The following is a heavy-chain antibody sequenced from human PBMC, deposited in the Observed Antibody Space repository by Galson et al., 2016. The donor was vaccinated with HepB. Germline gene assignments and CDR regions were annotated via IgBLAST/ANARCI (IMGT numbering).Heavy chain of an antibody. D-gene: IGHD3-22*01. V-gene: IGHV1-3*04. J-gene: IGHJ4*02. CDR3: ATSEKCSGYSCSLGLAGRDY. Sequence: SVKVSCKASGYTFNMYAMHWVRQAPGQRLEWMGWINNAPGNTRYSQNFQGRVTITRDTSASTAYMELRSLRSEDTAVYYCATSEKCSGYSCSLGLAGRDYWGQGTPLIVSS. CDR2: INNAPGNT. CDR1: GYTFNMYA.